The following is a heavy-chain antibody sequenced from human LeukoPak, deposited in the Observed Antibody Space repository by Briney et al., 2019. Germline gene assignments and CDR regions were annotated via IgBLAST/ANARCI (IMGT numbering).Heavy chain of an antibody. CDR3: ARVAYDSSGYYGD. CDR1: GNYG. CDR2: ISGSGSNT. D-gene: IGHD3-22*01. J-gene: IGHJ4*02. Sequence: GGSLRLSCAASGNYGMNWVRQAPGKGLEWVSAISGSGSNTYYADSVKGRFTISRDNSKNTVYLQMNSPRAEDTAVYFCARVAYDSSGYYGDWGQGTLVTVSS. V-gene: IGHV3-23*01.